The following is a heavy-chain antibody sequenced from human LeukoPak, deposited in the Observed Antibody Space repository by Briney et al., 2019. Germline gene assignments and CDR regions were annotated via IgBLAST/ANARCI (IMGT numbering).Heavy chain of an antibody. CDR1: GFTLDDYA. Sequence: HPGGSLRLSCAASGFTLDDYAMHWGRQARGKGLEWVSGISWNSGSIGYADSVKGRFTISRDNAKNSLYLQMNSLRAEDTALYYCAKGRLRTVGACDYWGQGTLVTVSS. D-gene: IGHD1-26*01. V-gene: IGHV3-9*01. CDR3: AKGRLRTVGACDY. CDR2: ISWNSGSI. J-gene: IGHJ4*02.